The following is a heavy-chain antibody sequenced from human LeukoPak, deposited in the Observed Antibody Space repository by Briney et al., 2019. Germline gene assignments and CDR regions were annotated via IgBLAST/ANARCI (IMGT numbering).Heavy chain of an antibody. J-gene: IGHJ4*02. CDR1: GYTFTGYY. CDR2: INPNSGGT. CDR3: ATSTYYYGSGRPYYFDY. D-gene: IGHD3-10*01. V-gene: IGHV1-2*02. Sequence: ASVKVSCKASGYTFTGYYMHWVRQAPGQGLEWVGWINPNSGGTNYAQKFQGRVTMTRDTSISTAYMELSRLRSDDTAVYYCATSTYYYGSGRPYYFDYWGQGTLVTVSS.